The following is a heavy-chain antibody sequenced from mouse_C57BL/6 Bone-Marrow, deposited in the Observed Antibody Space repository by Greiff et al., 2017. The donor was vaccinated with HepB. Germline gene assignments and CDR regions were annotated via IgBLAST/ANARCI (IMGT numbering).Heavy chain of an antibody. CDR3: ARFFPWFAY. CDR1: GYAFSSSW. CDR2: IYPGDGDT. Sequence: QVQLQQSGPELVKPGASVKISCKASGYAFSSSWMNWVKQRPGKGLEWIGRIYPGDGDTNYNGKFKGKATLTADKSSSTAYMQLSSLTSEDSAVYFCARFFPWFAYWGQGTLVTVSA. J-gene: IGHJ3*01. V-gene: IGHV1-82*01.